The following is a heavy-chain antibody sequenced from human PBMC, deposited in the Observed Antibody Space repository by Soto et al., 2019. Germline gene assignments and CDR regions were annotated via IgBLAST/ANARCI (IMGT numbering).Heavy chain of an antibody. J-gene: IGHJ1*01. Sequence: PGGSLRLSSAASGFTFSSHAMSLVPLAPRKGLEWVSGISGSGGSTYYADSVKGRFTISRDNSKNTLYLQMNSLRAEDTAVYYCAKGVPGIAVAGTGYFQHWGQGTLVTVSS. V-gene: IGHV3-23*01. CDR2: ISGSGGST. CDR1: GFTFSSHA. CDR3: AKGVPGIAVAGTGYFQH. D-gene: IGHD6-19*01.